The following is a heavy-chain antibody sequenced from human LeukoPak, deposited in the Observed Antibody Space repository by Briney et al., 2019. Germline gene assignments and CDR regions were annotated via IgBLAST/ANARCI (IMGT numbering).Heavy chain of an antibody. Sequence: SETLSLTCTVSGYSISSGYYWGWIRQPPGKGLEWIGSIYHSGSTYYNPSLKSRVTISVDTSKNQFSLNLTSVTAADTAVYYCASNTGTVFDYWGQGTLVTVSS. J-gene: IGHJ4*02. CDR3: ASNTGTVFDY. CDR1: GYSISSGYY. CDR2: IYHSGST. V-gene: IGHV4-38-2*02. D-gene: IGHD7-27*01.